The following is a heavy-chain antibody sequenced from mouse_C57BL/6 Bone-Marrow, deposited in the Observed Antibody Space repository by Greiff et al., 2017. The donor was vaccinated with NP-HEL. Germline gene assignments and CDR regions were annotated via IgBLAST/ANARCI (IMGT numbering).Heavy chain of an antibody. CDR1: GFTFSSYA. Sequence: EVKLVESGGGLVKPGGSLKLSCAASGFTFSSYAMSWVRQTPEKRLEWVATISDGGSYTYYPDNVKGRFTISRDNAKNNLYLQMSHLKSEDTAMYYCARDRVYDGYYPCAYWGKGTLVTVSA. D-gene: IGHD2-3*01. CDR2: ISDGGSYT. V-gene: IGHV5-4*01. CDR3: ARDRVYDGYYPCAY. J-gene: IGHJ3*01.